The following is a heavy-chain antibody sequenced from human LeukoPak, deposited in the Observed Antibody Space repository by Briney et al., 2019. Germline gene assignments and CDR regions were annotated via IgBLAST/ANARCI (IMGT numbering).Heavy chain of an antibody. CDR1: GFTFSSYG. D-gene: IGHD2-15*01. Sequence: GGSLRPSCAASGFTFSSYGMHWVRQAPGKGLEWVAFIRYDGSNKYYADSVKGRFTISRDNSKNTLYLQMNSLRAEDTAVYYCAKSPAPSAAPFDYWGQGTLVTVSS. CDR3: AKSPAPSAAPFDY. V-gene: IGHV3-30*02. CDR2: IRYDGSNK. J-gene: IGHJ4*02.